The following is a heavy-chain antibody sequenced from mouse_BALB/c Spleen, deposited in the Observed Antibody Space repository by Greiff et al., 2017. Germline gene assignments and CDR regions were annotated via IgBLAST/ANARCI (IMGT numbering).Heavy chain of an antibody. CDR3: ARDPRYYGYYPFAY. Sequence: EVKVVESGGGLVKPGGSLKLSCAASGFTFSSYAMSWVRQSPEKRLEWVAEISSGGSYTYYPDTVTGRFTISRDNAKNTLYLEMSSLRSEDTAMYYCARDPRYYGYYPFAYWGQGTLVTVSA. J-gene: IGHJ3*01. CDR1: GFTFSSYA. CDR2: ISSGGSYT. V-gene: IGHV5-9-4*01. D-gene: IGHD2-3*01.